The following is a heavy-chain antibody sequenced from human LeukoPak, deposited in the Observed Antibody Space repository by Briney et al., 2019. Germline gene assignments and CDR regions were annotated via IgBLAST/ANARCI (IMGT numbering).Heavy chain of an antibody. CDR3: AKDSLPGVRVYLDY. CDR2: ISGSGDST. D-gene: IGHD2-21*01. J-gene: IGHJ4*02. V-gene: IGHV3-23*01. Sequence: PGGSLRLSCAASGFTFSSYAMSWVRQAPGRGLEWVSVISGSGDSTSYADSVKGRFTISRDNSKNTLYLQMNSLRAEDTAVYYCAKDSLPGVRVYLDYWGQGTLVIVSS. CDR1: GFTFSSYA.